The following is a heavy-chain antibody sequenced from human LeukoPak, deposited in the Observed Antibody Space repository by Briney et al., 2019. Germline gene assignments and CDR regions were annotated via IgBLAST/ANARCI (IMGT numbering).Heavy chain of an antibody. CDR1: GDPLSTYY. Sequence: PSETLSLTCSVSGDPLSTYYWNWTRQIPGKGLECIGYISYGATDYNPSLKSRVTISVDTSKNEFSLKLTSVTAEDTAVYFCARDQAHSYGRYFDPWSRGTLVTVSS. CDR2: ISYGAT. J-gene: IGHJ4*02. CDR3: ARDQAHSYGRYFDP. V-gene: IGHV4-59*08. D-gene: IGHD5-18*01.